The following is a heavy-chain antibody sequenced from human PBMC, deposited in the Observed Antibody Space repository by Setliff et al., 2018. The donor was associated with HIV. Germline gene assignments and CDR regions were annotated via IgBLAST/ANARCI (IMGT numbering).Heavy chain of an antibody. CDR1: GGSITSSRYY. D-gene: IGHD2-2*01. V-gene: IGHV4-39*01. J-gene: IGHJ4*02. CDR2: VYYSGTT. CDR3: ARRRFVVVPTAPEADY. Sequence: KPSETLSLTCTVSGGSITSSRYYWGWIRQPPGKGLEWIGSVYYSGTTYYNPSLKRRVTISVDTSKNQFSLRLTSVTAADTAVYYCARRRFVVVPTAPEADYWGQGTLVTVSS.